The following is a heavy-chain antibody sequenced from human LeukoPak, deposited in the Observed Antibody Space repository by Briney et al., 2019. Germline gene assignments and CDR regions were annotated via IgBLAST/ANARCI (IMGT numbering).Heavy chain of an antibody. D-gene: IGHD4-17*01. V-gene: IGHV3-48*01. CDR2: ISSSSSTI. CDR3: AKGQRFYGEYYFDY. J-gene: IGHJ4*02. CDR1: GFTFSSYS. Sequence: PEGSLRLSCAASGFTFSSYSMNWVRQAPGKGLEWVSYISSSSSTIYYADSVKGRFTVSRDNAKNSLYLQMNSLRAEDTAVYYCAKGQRFYGEYYFDYWGQGTLVTVSS.